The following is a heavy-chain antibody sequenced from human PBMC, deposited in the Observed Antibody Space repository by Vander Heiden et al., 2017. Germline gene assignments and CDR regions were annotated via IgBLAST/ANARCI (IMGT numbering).Heavy chain of an antibody. CDR3: ARDGRVRGIIIRPYYYYGMDV. V-gene: IGHV3-33*01. J-gene: IGHJ6*02. CDR2: TWYDGSRK. Sequence: VELVETGGGGVQPGRSRRLSCAGCGFTLTTDGIQRVRQAPGKGLEWVAVTWYDGSRKYFADPVQDRFSISRDNSKVFLQMNSLRAEDTAVYYCARDGRVRGIIIRPYYYYGMDVWGQGTAVTVSS. D-gene: IGHD3-10*01. CDR1: GFTLTTDG.